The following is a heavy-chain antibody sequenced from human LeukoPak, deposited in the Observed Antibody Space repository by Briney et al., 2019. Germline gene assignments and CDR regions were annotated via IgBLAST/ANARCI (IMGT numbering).Heavy chain of an antibody. CDR3: ARALWFGEFDY. V-gene: IGHV4-61*08. CDR1: GGSISSGDYY. Sequence: SETLSLTCTVSGGSISSGDYYWSWIRQPPGKGLEWIGYIYYSGSTNYNPSLKSRVTISVDTSKNQFSLKLSSVTAADTAVYYCARALWFGEFDYWGQGTLVTVSS. D-gene: IGHD3-10*01. CDR2: IYYSGST. J-gene: IGHJ4*02.